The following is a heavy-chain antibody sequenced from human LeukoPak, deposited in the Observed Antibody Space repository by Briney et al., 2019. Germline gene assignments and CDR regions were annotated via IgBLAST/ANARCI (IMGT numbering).Heavy chain of an antibody. CDR2: IYTSGST. D-gene: IGHD2-2*01. V-gene: IGHV4-4*07. CDR3: ARDRGRGSTIDFDY. J-gene: IGHJ4*02. Sequence: SETLSLTCTVSGGSISSYYWSWIRQPAGKGLEWIGRIYTSGSTNYNPSLKSRVTMSVDTSKNQFSLKLSSVTAADTAVYYCARDRGRGSTIDFDYWGQGTLVTVSS. CDR1: GGSISSYY.